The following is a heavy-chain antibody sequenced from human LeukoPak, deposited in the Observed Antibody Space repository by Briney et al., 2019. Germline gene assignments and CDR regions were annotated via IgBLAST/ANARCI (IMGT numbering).Heavy chain of an antibody. CDR3: AELGITMIGGV. D-gene: IGHD3-10*02. Sequence: GGTLRLSCAASGFIFSSHGMNWVRQAPGKGLEWVSGISPSGDITYYADSVKGRFTISRDNSKNRVYLQMDSLRFEDAAVYYCAELGITMIGGVWGKGTTVTISS. J-gene: IGHJ6*04. V-gene: IGHV3-23*01. CDR2: ISPSGDIT. CDR1: GFIFSSHG.